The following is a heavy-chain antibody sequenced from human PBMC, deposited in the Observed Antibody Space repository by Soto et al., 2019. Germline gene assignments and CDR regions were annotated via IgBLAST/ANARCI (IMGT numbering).Heavy chain of an antibody. D-gene: IGHD3-9*01. CDR2: ISAYNGNT. CDR1: GYTFTSYG. CDR3: ARDAKYYDILTGYYITDY. V-gene: IGHV1-18*01. Sequence: ASVKVSCKASGYTFTSYGISWVRQAPGQGLEWMGWISAYNGNTNYAQKLQGRVTMTTDTSTSTAYMELRSLRSDDTAVYYCARDAKYYDILTGYYITDYWGQGTLVTVSS. J-gene: IGHJ4*02.